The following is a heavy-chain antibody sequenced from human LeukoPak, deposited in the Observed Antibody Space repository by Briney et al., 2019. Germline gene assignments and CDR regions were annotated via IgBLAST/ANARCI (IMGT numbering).Heavy chain of an antibody. D-gene: IGHD3-10*01. V-gene: IGHV3-53*01. CDR2: IYSGGST. CDR1: GFTVSSNY. J-gene: IGHJ4*02. Sequence: GGSLRLSCAASGFTVSSNYMSWDRQAPGKGLEWVSVIYSGGSTYYADSVKGRFTISRDNSKNTLYLQMNSLRAEDTAVYYCARGVKGTYYFDYWGQGTLVTVSS. CDR3: ARGVKGTYYFDY.